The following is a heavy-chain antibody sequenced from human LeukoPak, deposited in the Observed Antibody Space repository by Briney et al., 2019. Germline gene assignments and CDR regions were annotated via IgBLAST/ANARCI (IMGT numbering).Heavy chain of an antibody. Sequence: ASVKVSCKASGYTFTSYDINWVRQATGQGLEWMGWMNPNSGSTGYAQKFQGRVTITRNTSISTAYMELSGLRSEDTAVYYCARGRSKGYPYYFEYWGQGILVTVSS. V-gene: IGHV1-8*03. J-gene: IGHJ4*02. D-gene: IGHD5-12*01. CDR3: ARGRSKGYPYYFEY. CDR1: GYTFTSYD. CDR2: MNPNSGST.